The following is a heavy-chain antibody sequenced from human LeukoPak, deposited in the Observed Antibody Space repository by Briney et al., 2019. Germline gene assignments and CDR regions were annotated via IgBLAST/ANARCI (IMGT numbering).Heavy chain of an antibody. Sequence: TSETLSLTCTVSGGSISSYYWSWIRQPPGKGLEWIGYIYYSGSTNYNPSLKSRVTISVDTSKNQFSLKLSSVAAADTAVYYCARAVAGIPVPRFDPWGQGTLVTVSS. V-gene: IGHV4-59*01. CDR1: GGSISSYY. CDR3: ARAVAGIPVPRFDP. CDR2: IYYSGST. J-gene: IGHJ5*02. D-gene: IGHD6-19*01.